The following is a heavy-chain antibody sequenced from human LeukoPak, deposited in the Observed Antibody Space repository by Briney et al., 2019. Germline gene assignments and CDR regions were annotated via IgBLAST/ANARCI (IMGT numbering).Heavy chain of an antibody. J-gene: IGHJ4*02. V-gene: IGHV3-48*02. CDR3: ARAWYSWGYYFDY. CDR1: GFTFSSYS. CDR2: ISSSSSTI. Sequence: PGGSLRLSCAASGFTFSSYSMNWVRQAQGKGLEWVSYISSSSSTIFYADSVKGRFTISRDNAKNSLYLQMHSLRDEDTAVYYCARAWYSWGYYFDYWGQGTLVTVSS. D-gene: IGHD1-26*01.